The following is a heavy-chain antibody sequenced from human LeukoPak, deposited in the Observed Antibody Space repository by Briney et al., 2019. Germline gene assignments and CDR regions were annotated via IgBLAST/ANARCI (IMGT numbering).Heavy chain of an antibody. CDR3: ARVPAMGLYYYYYYMDV. J-gene: IGHJ6*03. D-gene: IGHD5-18*01. V-gene: IGHV3-48*04. Sequence: GGSPRLSCAGSGFTFSSYGMSWVRQAPGKGLEWVSYISSSGSTIYYADSVKGRFTISRDNAKNSLYLQMNSLRAEDTAVYYCARVPAMGLYYYYYYMDVWGKGTTVTVSS. CDR2: ISSSGSTI. CDR1: GFTFSSYG.